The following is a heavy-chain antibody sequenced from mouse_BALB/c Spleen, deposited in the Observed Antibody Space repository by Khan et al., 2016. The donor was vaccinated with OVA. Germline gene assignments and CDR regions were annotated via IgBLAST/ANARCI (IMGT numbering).Heavy chain of an antibody. CDR1: GFSFTTYT. Sequence: EVELVESGGGLVRPGGSLKLSCAASGFSFTTYTMSWVRQTPEERLEWVATINSGSTYTYYPDSVKGRFTISRDNAKNTLYLHMSSLKYEDTAMYYCTRDGNYAHWYFDVWGAGTTVTVSS. J-gene: IGHJ1*01. D-gene: IGHD2-1*01. CDR2: INSGSTYT. V-gene: IGHV5-6-4*01. CDR3: TRDGNYAHWYFDV.